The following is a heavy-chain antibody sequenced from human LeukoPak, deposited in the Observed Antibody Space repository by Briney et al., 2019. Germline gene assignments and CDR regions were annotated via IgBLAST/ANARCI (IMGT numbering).Heavy chain of an antibody. Sequence: GGSLTLSCAASGFTLSSYEMKWVRQAPGKGRAWVSYISSSGSTIYYADSVKGRFTISRDNAKNSLYLQMNSLSAEHTAVYYCARDNYDSSGYYFDWGQGTLVTVSS. CDR1: GFTLSSYE. J-gene: IGHJ4*02. D-gene: IGHD3-22*01. CDR3: ARDNYDSSGYYFD. V-gene: IGHV3-48*03. CDR2: ISSSGSTI.